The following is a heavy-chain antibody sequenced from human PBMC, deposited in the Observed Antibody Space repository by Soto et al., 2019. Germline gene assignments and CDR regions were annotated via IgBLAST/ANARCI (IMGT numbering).Heavy chain of an antibody. CDR2: IYSGGST. D-gene: IGHD6-19*01. CDR1: GFTVSSNY. V-gene: IGHV3-53*01. Sequence: XGSLKLSCAASGFTVSSNYMSWVRQAPGKGLDWVSVIYSGGSTYYADSVKGRFTISRDNSKNTLYLQMNSLRAEDTAVYYCARGLLGSGWYYFDYWGQGTLVTVSS. J-gene: IGHJ4*02. CDR3: ARGLLGSGWYYFDY.